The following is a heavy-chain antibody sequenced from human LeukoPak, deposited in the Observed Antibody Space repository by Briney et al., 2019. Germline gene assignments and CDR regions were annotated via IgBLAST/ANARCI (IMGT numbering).Heavy chain of an antibody. J-gene: IGHJ3*02. CDR1: GFSFRAYW. Sequence: GGSLRLSCAASGFSFRAYWMNGVPQAPGKGLEGVANIKQEGSEKYFGDSVKGRFTLSRDNADNSLYLQMDSLRDEDTAVYYCVRGGSRSCSTCYSDAFDIWGRGTMVTVSS. CDR2: IKQEGSEK. D-gene: IGHD2-15*01. CDR3: VRGGSRSCSTCYSDAFDI. V-gene: IGHV3-7*01.